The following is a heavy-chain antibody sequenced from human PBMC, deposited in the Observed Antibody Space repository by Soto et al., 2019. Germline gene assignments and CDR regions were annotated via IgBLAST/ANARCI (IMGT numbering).Heavy chain of an antibody. D-gene: IGHD5-18*01. CDR3: ASLQGPDTAMVR. CDR1: GGSISSSSYY. J-gene: IGHJ4*02. V-gene: IGHV4-39*01. Sequence: QLQLQESGPGLVKPSETLSLTCTVSGGSISSSSYYWGWIRQPPGKGLEWIGSIDYSGSTYYNPSRMSRVTRSVDTAKNQSSLKLSSVPAADAAVYYWASLQGPDTAMVRWGQGTLVTVSS. CDR2: IDYSGST.